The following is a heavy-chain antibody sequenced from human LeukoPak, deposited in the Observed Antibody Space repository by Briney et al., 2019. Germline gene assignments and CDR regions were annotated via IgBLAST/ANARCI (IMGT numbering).Heavy chain of an antibody. J-gene: IGHJ4*02. V-gene: IGHV4-34*01. D-gene: IGHD2-8*02. CDR1: GGSFSGYY. CDR3: ARAGVVYAIRAVYFDY. Sequence: PSETLSLTCAVSGGSFSGYYWSWIRQPPGKGLECSGEINHSGSNNYNPSLKSRDNISGDTSKNQFSLKLSSVTAADTAVYYCARAGVVYAIRAVYFDYWGEGTRVTVSS. CDR2: INHSGSN.